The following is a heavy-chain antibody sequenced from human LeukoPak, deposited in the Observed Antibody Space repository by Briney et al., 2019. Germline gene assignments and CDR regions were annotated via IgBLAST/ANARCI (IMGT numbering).Heavy chain of an antibody. CDR3: VSDAFDI. Sequence: PRGSLRLSCAASGFTFSNFEMTWVRQAPEKGLELVSYISSSGSAIYYGDSVKGRFTISRDNAKNSLYLQMNNLRAEDTAVYYCVSDAFDIWGQGTMVTVSS. CDR2: ISSSGSAI. V-gene: IGHV3-48*03. CDR1: GFTFSNFE. J-gene: IGHJ3*02.